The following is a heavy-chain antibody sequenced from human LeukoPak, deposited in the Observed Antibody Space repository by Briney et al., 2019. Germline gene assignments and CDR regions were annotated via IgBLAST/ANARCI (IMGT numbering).Heavy chain of an antibody. CDR1: GGGFGNYG. J-gene: IGHJ6*03. D-gene: IGHD2/OR15-2a*01. V-gene: IGHV1-69*06. CDR2: VIPIFGTS. CDR3: ARVKGETAPTISNYYYYMDV. Sequence: SVKVSCKASGGGFGNYGITWVRQAPGQGLEWVGGVIPIFGTSIYAPKFQARVTITADRSTSTAYMEMRSLKSEDTAVYFCARVKGETAPTISNYYYYMDVWDKGTTVTVSS.